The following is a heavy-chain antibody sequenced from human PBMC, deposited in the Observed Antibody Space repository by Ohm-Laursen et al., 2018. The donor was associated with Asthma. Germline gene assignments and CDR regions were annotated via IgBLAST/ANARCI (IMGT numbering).Heavy chain of an antibody. V-gene: IGHV1-18*01. J-gene: IGHJ4*02. CDR2: MNPNNGNT. D-gene: IGHD6-19*01. CDR3: ARDTGAVAVDY. CDR1: GYTFTSYD. Sequence: GASVKVSCKASGYTFTSYDINWVRQATGQGLEWMGWMNPNNGNTNYAQKLQGRVTMTTDTSTSTAYMELRSLRSDDTAVYYCARDTGAVAVDYWGQGTLVTVSS.